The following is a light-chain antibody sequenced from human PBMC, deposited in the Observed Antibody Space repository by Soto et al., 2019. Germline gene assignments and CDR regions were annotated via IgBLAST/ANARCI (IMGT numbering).Light chain of an antibody. V-gene: IGKV3-11*01. J-gene: IGKJ3*01. CDR2: DAF. CDR3: QQRTNWTPEVT. CDR1: QSVNTY. Sequence: EIVLTQSQATLSLSPGERATLSCSASQSVNTYLAGYQQKPGQAPRLLIYDAFHRATGIPARFSGSGYGTDFTLTISSLEPADFAFYLCQQRTNWTPEVTFGPGTQVDIK.